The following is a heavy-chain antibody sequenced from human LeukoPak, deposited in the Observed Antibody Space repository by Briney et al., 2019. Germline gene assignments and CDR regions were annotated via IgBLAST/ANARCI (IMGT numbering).Heavy chain of an antibody. CDR3: ARLEAGSGWYYFDY. V-gene: IGHV4-59*08. CDR1: GGSINNYY. Sequence: SETLSLTCTVSGGSINNYYWSWVRQPPGAGLEWLAYIYYTGSTNYNPSLKSRVTISVDTSKNQFSLKLSSVTAADTAVYYCARLEAGSGWYYFDYWGQGTLVTVSS. J-gene: IGHJ4*02. D-gene: IGHD6-19*01. CDR2: IYYTGST.